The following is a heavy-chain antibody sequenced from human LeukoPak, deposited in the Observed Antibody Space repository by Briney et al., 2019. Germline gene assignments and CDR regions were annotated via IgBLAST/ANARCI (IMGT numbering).Heavy chain of an antibody. J-gene: IGHJ5*02. D-gene: IGHD3-16*01. Sequence: NASETLSLTCTVSGGSISSYYWSWIRQPPGKGLEWIGYIYYSGSTNYNPSLKSRVTISVDTSKNQFSLKLSSVTAADTAVYYCARDLTFGYNWFDPWGQGTLVTVSS. CDR2: IYYSGST. CDR3: ARDLTFGYNWFDP. CDR1: GGSISSYY. V-gene: IGHV4-59*01.